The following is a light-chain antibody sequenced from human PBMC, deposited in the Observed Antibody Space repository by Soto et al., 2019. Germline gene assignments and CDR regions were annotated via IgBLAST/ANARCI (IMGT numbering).Light chain of an antibody. V-gene: IGKV3-11*01. Sequence: EIVLTQSPGTLSLSPGERPSLSCRASQSVTTYLAWYQQKPGQAPRLLIYDSSNRATGIPPRFSGSGSGTDFTLTISSLESEDFAVYCCQQSVNRVTFGGGTKVDIK. CDR1: QSVTTY. CDR2: DSS. J-gene: IGKJ4*01. CDR3: QQSVNRVT.